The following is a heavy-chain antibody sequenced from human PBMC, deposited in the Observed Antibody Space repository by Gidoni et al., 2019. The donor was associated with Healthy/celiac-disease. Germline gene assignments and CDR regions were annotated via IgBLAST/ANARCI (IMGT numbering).Heavy chain of an antibody. J-gene: IGHJ4*02. Sequence: QVQLVESGGGVVQPGRSLRLSCAASGFAFSSYGMHWVRQAPGKGLEGVAVIWYDGSNKYYADSVKGRFTISRDNSKNTLYLQMTSLRAEDTAVYYCARGSSGYDRVAFDYWGQGTLVTVSS. D-gene: IGHD5-12*01. CDR3: ARGSSGYDRVAFDY. CDR2: IWYDGSNK. V-gene: IGHV3-33*01. CDR1: GFAFSSYG.